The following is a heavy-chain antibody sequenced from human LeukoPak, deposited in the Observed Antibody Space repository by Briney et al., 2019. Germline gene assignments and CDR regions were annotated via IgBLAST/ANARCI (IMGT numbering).Heavy chain of an antibody. Sequence: SVKVSCKASGGTFSSYAISWVRQAPGQGLEWMGGIIPIFGTANYAQKFQGRVTITTDESTSTAYMELSSLRSEDTVVYYCARAGGLGSYYGADYYYYMDVWGKGTTVTVSS. CDR1: GGTFSSYA. CDR3: ARAGGLGSYYGADYYYYMDV. CDR2: IIPIFGTA. D-gene: IGHD1-26*01. J-gene: IGHJ6*03. V-gene: IGHV1-69*05.